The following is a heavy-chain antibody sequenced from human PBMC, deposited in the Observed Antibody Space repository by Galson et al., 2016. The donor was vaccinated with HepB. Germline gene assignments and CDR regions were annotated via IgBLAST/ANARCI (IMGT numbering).Heavy chain of an antibody. CDR2: IFAIFGTA. CDR3: SRLTEGYFDY. J-gene: IGHJ4*02. CDR1: GGTFNSYA. Sequence: SVKVSCKASGGTFNSYAISWVRQAPGQGLEWVGGIFAIFGTAKYAQKFQGRATITADESTSTTYMELSSLRSEDTAGYHCSRLTEGYFDYWGQGTLVTVSS. V-gene: IGHV1-69*13.